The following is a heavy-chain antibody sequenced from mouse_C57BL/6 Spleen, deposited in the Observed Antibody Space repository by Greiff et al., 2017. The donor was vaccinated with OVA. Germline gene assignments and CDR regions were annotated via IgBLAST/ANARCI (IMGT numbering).Heavy chain of an antibody. J-gene: IGHJ2*01. D-gene: IGHD2-3*01. CDR1: GYSFTSGYY. Sequence: EVKLQESGPGLVKPSQSLSLSCSVSGYSFTSGYYWNWIRQPPGNQLEWMGYISYDGSNNYNPSLKNRIPITRDRSKDQMFLKLNSVTTEDAATDYYARLYDGYPGDWGQGTTLTVSS. V-gene: IGHV3-6*01. CDR3: ARLYDGYPGD. CDR2: ISYDGSN.